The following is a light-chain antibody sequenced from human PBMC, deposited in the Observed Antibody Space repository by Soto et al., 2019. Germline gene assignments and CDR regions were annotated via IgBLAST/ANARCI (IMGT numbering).Light chain of an antibody. Sequence: ALTQPASVSGSPGQSITISCTGTSSDVGAYNYVSWYQQHPGKAPKLLIYGVTNRPSGVSNRFSGSKSGKTASLTISGLQAEDEADYYCNSYTTRSTYVFGTGTKVTVL. V-gene: IGLV2-14*01. J-gene: IGLJ1*01. CDR2: GVT. CDR1: SSDVGAYNY. CDR3: NSYTTRSTYV.